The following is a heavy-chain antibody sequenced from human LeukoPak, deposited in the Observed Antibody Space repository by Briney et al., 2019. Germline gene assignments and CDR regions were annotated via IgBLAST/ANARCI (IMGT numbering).Heavy chain of an antibody. J-gene: IGHJ4*02. V-gene: IGHV4-4*02. CDR1: GDSISSSNW. Sequence: SETLSLTCAVSGDSISSSNWWNRVRQPPGKGLEWIGEISHGGSTKYNPSLKNRVTISKDNSMNQFSLKLNSVTAADTALYYCTRSRGWWSLDFWGQGALVTVSS. D-gene: IGHD2-8*02. CDR2: ISHGGST. CDR3: TRSRGWWSLDF.